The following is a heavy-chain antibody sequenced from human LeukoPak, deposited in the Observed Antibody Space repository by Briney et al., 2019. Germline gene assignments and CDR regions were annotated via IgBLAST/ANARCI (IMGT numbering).Heavy chain of an antibody. D-gene: IGHD3-22*01. V-gene: IGHV1-69*01. CDR2: IIPIFGTA. Sequence: GSSVKVSCKASVCTFSSYAISWVRQARGQGLEWMGGIIPIFGTANYAQKFQGRVTITADESTSTAYMELSSLRSEDTAVYYCARDASSGYYGGLYYYYGMDVWGQGTTVTVSS. CDR1: VCTFSSYA. CDR3: ARDASSGYYGGLYYYYGMDV. J-gene: IGHJ6*02.